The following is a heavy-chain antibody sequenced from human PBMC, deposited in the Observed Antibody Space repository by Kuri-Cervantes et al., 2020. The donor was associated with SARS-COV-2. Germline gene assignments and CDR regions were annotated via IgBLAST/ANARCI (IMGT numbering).Heavy chain of an antibody. CDR3: ARGSGNNWNNYYYYYYGMDV. Sequence: SCAVSGGSFTRSNWWSWVRQPPGKGLEWIGEIYHDGRTAYDPSLKSRVSISVDKSKSQFSLSLSSVTAADTAVYYCARGSGNNWNNYYYYYYGMDVWGQGTTVTVSS. J-gene: IGHJ6*02. CDR1: GGSFTRSNW. CDR2: IYHDGRT. V-gene: IGHV4-4*02. D-gene: IGHD1/OR15-1a*01.